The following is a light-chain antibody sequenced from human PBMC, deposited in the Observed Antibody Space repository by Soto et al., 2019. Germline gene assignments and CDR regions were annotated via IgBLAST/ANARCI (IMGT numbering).Light chain of an antibody. Sequence: DIEMTQSPSTLPASVGDTVTITCRAGQTIGSWLAWYQQKLGRAPKPLIYDASTLESGVPSRFSGSGSGTEFTLTITSLQPDDFATYYCQQYSSFSTFGQGTKV. CDR3: QQYSSFST. V-gene: IGKV1-5*01. CDR2: DAS. CDR1: QTIGSW. J-gene: IGKJ1*01.